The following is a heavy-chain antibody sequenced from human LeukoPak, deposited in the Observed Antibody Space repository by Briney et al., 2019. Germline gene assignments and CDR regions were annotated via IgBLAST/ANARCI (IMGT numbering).Heavy chain of an antibody. D-gene: IGHD2-21*02. J-gene: IGHJ5*02. V-gene: IGHV3-23*01. CDR1: GFTFSSYA. Sequence: SGGSLRLSCAASGFTFSSYAMNWVRQTPGRGLEWVAAIGGSGAYTNHADSVQGRLTISRDNSKNTLYLQMNNLRVEDTALYYCARDRGGENCGGDCYSAFDPWGQGTLVTVSS. CDR2: IGGSGAYT. CDR3: ARDRGGENCGGDCYSAFDP.